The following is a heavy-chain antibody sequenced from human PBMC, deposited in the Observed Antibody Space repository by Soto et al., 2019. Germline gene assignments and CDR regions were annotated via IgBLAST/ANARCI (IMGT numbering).Heavy chain of an antibody. CDR1: GYTFTSYY. CDR2: INPSGGST. J-gene: IGHJ6*02. D-gene: IGHD1-7*01. Sequence: ASVKVSCKASGYTFTSYYMHWVRQAPGQGLEWMGIINPSGGSTSYAQKFQGRVTMTRDTSTSTVYMELSSLRSEDTAVYYCARDRSITGTTSSYYYGMDVWGQGTTVTVSS. CDR3: ARDRSITGTTSSYYYGMDV. V-gene: IGHV1-46*01.